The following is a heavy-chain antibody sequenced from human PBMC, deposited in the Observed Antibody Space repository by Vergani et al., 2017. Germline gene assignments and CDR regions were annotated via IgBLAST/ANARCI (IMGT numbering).Heavy chain of an antibody. D-gene: IGHD4-17*01. J-gene: IGHJ5*02. Sequence: QVQLQQWGAGLLKPSETLSLTFAVYGGSFSCYYWSWIPQPPGKGLEWIGEINHSGSTNYHPSLKSRVTISVDTSKNQLSLKLSSVTAADTAVYYCARKRAYGAYPRWFDPWGQGTLVTVSS. V-gene: IGHV4-34*01. CDR2: INHSGST. CDR3: ARKRAYGAYPRWFDP. CDR1: GGSFSCYY.